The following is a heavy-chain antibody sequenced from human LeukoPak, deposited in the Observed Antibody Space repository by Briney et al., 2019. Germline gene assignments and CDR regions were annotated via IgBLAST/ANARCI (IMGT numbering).Heavy chain of an antibody. J-gene: IGHJ6*02. D-gene: IGHD1-26*01. CDR1: AYTFTNYY. Sequence: ASVKVSCKASAYTFTNYYIHWVRQAPGQGLEWMGIINPGGGSTSFAQKFQGRVTMTRDTSTSAVYMELSSLRSEDTAVYFCARDGGATTGTPYYYGLDVWGQETTVTVSS. CDR3: ARDGGATTGTPYYYGLDV. CDR2: INPGGGST. V-gene: IGHV1-46*01.